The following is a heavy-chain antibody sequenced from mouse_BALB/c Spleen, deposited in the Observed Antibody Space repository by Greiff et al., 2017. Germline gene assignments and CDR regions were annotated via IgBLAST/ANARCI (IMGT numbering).Heavy chain of an antibody. J-gene: IGHJ2*01. CDR3: AREGDYLDY. CDR2: ISSGGSYT. Sequence: EVKVEESGGGLVKPGGSLKLSCAASGFTFSSYAMSWVRQTPEKRLEWVATISSGGSYTYYPDSVKGRFTISRDNAKNTLYLQMSSLRSEDTAMYYCAREGDYLDYWGQGTTLTVSS. CDR1: GFTFSSYA. V-gene: IGHV5-9-3*01.